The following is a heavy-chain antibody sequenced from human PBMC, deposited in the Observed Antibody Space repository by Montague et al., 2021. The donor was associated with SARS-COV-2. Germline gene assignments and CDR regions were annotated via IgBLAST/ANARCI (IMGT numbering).Heavy chain of an antibody. D-gene: IGHD6-13*01. CDR1: GGSISSGGYY. J-gene: IGHJ4*02. V-gene: IGHV4-31*03. Sequence: TLSLTCTVSGGSISSGGYYWGWIRQPPGKGLEWIGYIYYSGSTYYNPSLKSRVTISVDTSKNQFSLKLSSVTAADTAVYYCARDVGCDSSSWFDYWGQGTLVTVSS. CDR3: ARDVGCDSSSWFDY. CDR2: IYYSGST.